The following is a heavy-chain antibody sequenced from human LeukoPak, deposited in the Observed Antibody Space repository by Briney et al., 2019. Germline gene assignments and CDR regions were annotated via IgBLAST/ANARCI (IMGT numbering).Heavy chain of an antibody. CDR1: GYSISSGYY. V-gene: IGHV4-61*02. CDR3: ARGDSSGYYYVKDY. D-gene: IGHD3-22*01. CDR2: IYTSGST. J-gene: IGHJ4*02. Sequence: PSETLSLTCTVSGYSISSGYYWGWIRQPAGKGLEWIGRIYTSGSTNYNPSLKSRVTISVDTSKNQFSLKLSSVTAADTAVYYCARGDSSGYYYVKDYWGQGTLVTVSS.